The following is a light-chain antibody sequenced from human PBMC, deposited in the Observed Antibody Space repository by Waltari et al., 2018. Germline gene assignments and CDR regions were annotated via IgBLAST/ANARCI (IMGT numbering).Light chain of an antibody. V-gene: IGKV3-20*01. CDR2: AAS. J-gene: IGKJ1*01. CDR1: QSVSSSY. CDR3: QHYSNSLWT. Sequence: ESVLTQSPGTLSLSPGERATLSCRATQSVSSSYLAWYQQKPGQAPSLLIYAASSRATGIPDRFSGSGSGTDFTLTISRVEPEDFAVYYCQHYSNSLWTFGQGTKVEIK.